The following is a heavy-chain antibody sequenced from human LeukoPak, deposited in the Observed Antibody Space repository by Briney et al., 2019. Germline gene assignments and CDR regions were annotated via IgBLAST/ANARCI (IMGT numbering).Heavy chain of an antibody. CDR3: ARGKTSDDIVEDAFDI. CDR1: GFTFSSYG. V-gene: IGHV3-33*01. D-gene: IGHD2-15*01. CDR2: IWYDGSNK. Sequence: GGSLRLSCAASGFTFSSYGMHWARQAPGKGLEWVAVIWYDGSNKYYADSVKGRFTISRDYSQNTLLLQMNSLRAEDTALYYCARGKTSDDIVEDAFDIWGQGTMVAVSS. J-gene: IGHJ3*02.